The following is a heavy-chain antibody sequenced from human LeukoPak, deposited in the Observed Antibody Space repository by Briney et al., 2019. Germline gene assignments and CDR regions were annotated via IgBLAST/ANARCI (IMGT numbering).Heavy chain of an antibody. CDR2: LYTRGSA. V-gene: IGHV4-4*07. CDR1: GGSISSFY. J-gene: IGHJ4*02. D-gene: IGHD4-17*01. Sequence: PSETLSLTCTVSGGSISSFYWSWIRQPAGKGLEWIGRLYTRGSANYNPSLNGRVTMSVDTSKNQFSLKLSSVTAADTAVYYCASGNDYGDYYWGQGTLVTVSS. CDR3: ASGNDYGDYY.